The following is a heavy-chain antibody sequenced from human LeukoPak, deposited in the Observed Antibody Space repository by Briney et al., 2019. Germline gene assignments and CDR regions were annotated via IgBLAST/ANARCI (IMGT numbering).Heavy chain of an antibody. CDR3: ARGGGSSSWYTWLDY. J-gene: IGHJ4*02. CDR1: GFTFSSYG. Sequence: GGSLRLSCAASGFTFSSYGMHWVRQAPGKGLEWVAVIWYDGSNKYCADCVKGRFTISRDNSKNTLYLQMNSLRAEDTAVYYCARGGGSSSWYTWLDYWGQGTLVTVSS. D-gene: IGHD6-13*01. V-gene: IGHV3-33*01. CDR2: IWYDGSNK.